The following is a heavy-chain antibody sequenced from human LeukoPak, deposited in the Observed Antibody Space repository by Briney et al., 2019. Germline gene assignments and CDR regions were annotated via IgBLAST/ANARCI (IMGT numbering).Heavy chain of an antibody. Sequence: GGSLRLSCSASGFTFTDYWMTWVRQAPGKGLEWVANINPDGSEKWYVDSVRGRFTISRDNARNSLYLQMNGLRADDTAFYYCARGVGTANYYAYWGQGTLVTVSS. V-gene: IGHV3-7*01. D-gene: IGHD2-8*02. J-gene: IGHJ4*02. CDR3: ARGVGTANYYAY. CDR2: INPDGSEK. CDR1: GFTFTDYW.